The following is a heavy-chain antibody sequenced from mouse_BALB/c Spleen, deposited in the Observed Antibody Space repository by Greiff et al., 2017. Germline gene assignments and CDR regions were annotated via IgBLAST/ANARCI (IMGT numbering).Heavy chain of an antibody. CDR1: GFTFTDYY. J-gene: IGHJ3*01. Sequence: EVQGVESGGGLVQPGGSLRLSCATSGFTFTDYYMSWVRQPPGKALEWLGFIRNKANGYTTEYSASVKGRFTISRDNSQSILYLQMNTLRAEDSATYYCAREYYGSSYLGWFAYWGQGTLVTVSA. CDR2: IRNKANGYTT. D-gene: IGHD1-1*01. V-gene: IGHV7-3*02. CDR3: AREYYGSSYLGWFAY.